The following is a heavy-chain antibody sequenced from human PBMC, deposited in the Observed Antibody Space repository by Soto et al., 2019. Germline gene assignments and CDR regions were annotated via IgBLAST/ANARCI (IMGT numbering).Heavy chain of an antibody. J-gene: IGHJ4*02. CDR1: GFTFSSYA. V-gene: IGHV3-23*01. D-gene: IGHD3-3*01. CDR2: ISGSGGST. Sequence: GGSLRLSCAASGFTFSSYAMSWVRQAPGEGLEWVSAISGSGGSTYYADSVKGRFTISRDNSKNTLYLQMNSLRAEDTAVYYCAKDSLRFLEWLSPSYFDYWGQGTLVTVSS. CDR3: AKDSLRFLEWLSPSYFDY.